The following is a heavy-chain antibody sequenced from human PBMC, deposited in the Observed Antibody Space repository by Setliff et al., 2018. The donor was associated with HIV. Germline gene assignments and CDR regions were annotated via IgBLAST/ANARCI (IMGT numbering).Heavy chain of an antibody. Sequence: SETLSLTCNVSGDSIRSRSFYWGWIRQPPGTGLEWIGSIYYFGATYYNPSLKSRASISLDTSENHFSLTLYSVTAADTAVYYCVGGFWSGTLFDPWGRGTLVTVSS. CDR1: GDSIRSRSFY. CDR3: VGGFWSGTLFDP. V-gene: IGHV4-39*02. D-gene: IGHD3-3*01. CDR2: IYYFGAT. J-gene: IGHJ5*01.